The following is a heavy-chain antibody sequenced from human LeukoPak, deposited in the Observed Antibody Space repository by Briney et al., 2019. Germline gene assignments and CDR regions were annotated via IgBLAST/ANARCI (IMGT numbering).Heavy chain of an antibody. J-gene: IGHJ4*02. CDR3: AKMEPGSYDILTGYREHY. V-gene: IGHV3-23*01. CDR1: GFTFSSYA. D-gene: IGHD3-9*01. CDR2: ISGSGGST. Sequence: GGSLRLSCAASGFTFSSYAMSWVRQAPGKGLEWVSAISGSGGSTYYADSVKGRFTISRDNSKNTLYLQMNSLRAEDTAVYYCAKMEPGSYDILTGYREHYWGQGTLVTVSS.